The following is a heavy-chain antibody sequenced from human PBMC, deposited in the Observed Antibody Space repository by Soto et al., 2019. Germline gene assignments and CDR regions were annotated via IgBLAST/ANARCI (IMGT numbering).Heavy chain of an antibody. CDR2: IYSDGST. J-gene: IGHJ6*03. D-gene: IGHD3-10*01. Sequence: GGSLRLSCAASEFTVSSSYMSWVRQAPGKGLEWVSIIYSDGSTYYADSVKGKFTISRDNSKNTLYLRMNSLRAEDTAVYYCARVGTLVRTDYYYYMDVWGRGTTVTVSS. CDR1: EFTVSSSY. CDR3: ARVGTLVRTDYYYYMDV. V-gene: IGHV3-66*01.